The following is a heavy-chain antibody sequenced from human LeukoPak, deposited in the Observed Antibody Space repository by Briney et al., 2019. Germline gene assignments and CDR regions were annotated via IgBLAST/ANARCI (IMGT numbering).Heavy chain of an antibody. CDR2: IGGGGSPI. CDR1: GFNFNAYA. D-gene: IGHD1-14*01. CDR3: ARVRDRYNYHFDH. J-gene: IGHJ4*02. V-gene: IGHV3-48*04. Sequence: GGSLRLSCAASGFNFNAYAMTWVRQGPGKGLEWVSYIGGGGSPICYAASVRGRLTISRDNAKNSLFLQMNSLRAQDTAVYYCARVRDRYNYHFDHWGQGTLVTVSS.